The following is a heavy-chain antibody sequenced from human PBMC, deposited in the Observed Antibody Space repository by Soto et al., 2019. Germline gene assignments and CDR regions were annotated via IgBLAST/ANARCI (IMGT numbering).Heavy chain of an antibody. J-gene: IGHJ4*02. CDR2: IYPGDSDT. D-gene: IGHD3-9*01. V-gene: IGHV5-51*01. CDR3: ARRLGYDILTGFDY. Sequence: PGESLKISCKGSGYTFTDYWIGWVRQLPGKGLEWMGIIYPGDSDTRYSPSFQGQVTISADKSTSTAYLQWSSLKASDTAMYYCARRLGYDILTGFDYWGQGTLVTVSS. CDR1: GYTFTDYW.